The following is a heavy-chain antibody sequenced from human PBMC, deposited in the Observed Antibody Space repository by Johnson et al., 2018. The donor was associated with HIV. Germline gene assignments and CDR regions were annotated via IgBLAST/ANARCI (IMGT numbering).Heavy chain of an antibody. CDR2: IWYDGRNK. D-gene: IGHD1-14*01. J-gene: IGHJ3*02. CDR1: GFTFSSYG. CDR3: ARSRQVGTPDAFDI. Sequence: QVQLVESGGGVVQPGRSLRLSCAASGFTFSSYGMHWVRQAPGKGLEWVAFIWYDGRNKYYADSVKGRFTISRDNSTHTLYLQLNSLRADDTAVYYFARSRQVGTPDAFDIWGQGTMVTVSS. V-gene: IGHV3-33*08.